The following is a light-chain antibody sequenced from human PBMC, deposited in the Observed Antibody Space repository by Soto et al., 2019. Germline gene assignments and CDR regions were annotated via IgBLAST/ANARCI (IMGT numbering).Light chain of an antibody. CDR1: QSMSSY. CDR2: AAS. CDR3: QQSYSLFT. V-gene: IGKV1-39*01. Sequence: DIQMTQSPSSLSASVGDRVTITCRASQSMSSYLNWYQQKPGKAPKLLIYAASSLQSGVPSRFSGSGSGTDFTLTISSLQPEDFATYYCQQSYSLFTFGPGTKVDIK. J-gene: IGKJ3*01.